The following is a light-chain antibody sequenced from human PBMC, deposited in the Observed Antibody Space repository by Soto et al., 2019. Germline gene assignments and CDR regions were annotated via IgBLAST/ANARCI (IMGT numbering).Light chain of an antibody. Sequence: IQMTQSPSSLSASVGDRVTITCRASQSISTYVNWYQQKLGKAPKLLIHAASSLQSGVPSRFSGSGSGTDFTLTINSLQPEDFATYFCQQSYRSPWTFGQGTKVDI. CDR3: QQSYRSPWT. CDR1: QSISTY. J-gene: IGKJ1*01. CDR2: AAS. V-gene: IGKV1-39*01.